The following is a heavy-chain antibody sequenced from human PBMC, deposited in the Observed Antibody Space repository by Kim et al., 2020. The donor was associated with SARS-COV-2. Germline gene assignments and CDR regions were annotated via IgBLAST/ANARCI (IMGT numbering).Heavy chain of an antibody. CDR2: SGNT. Sequence: SGNTGYAQKLQGRVTMTWNNSINTAYMELSSLRSEDTAVYYCARGVIDFWGQGTLVTVSS. CDR3: ARGVIDF. J-gene: IGHJ4*02. V-gene: IGHV1-8*01.